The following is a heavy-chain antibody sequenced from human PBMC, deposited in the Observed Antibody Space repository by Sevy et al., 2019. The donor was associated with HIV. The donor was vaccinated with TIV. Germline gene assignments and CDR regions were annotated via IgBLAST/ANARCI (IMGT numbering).Heavy chain of an antibody. V-gene: IGHV4-59*11. J-gene: IGHJ4*02. CDR3: AKEWTLLSDWYGEFDY. Sequence: SETLSLTCTVSGGSITSLYWNWIRQPPGKGLEWIANIYYNGHINYNPSLKSRVTLSLDTSKNTVYLQLNSLRAEDTAIYYCAKEWTLLSDWYGEFDYWGQGTLVTVSS. D-gene: IGHD6-19*01. CDR2: IYYNGHI. CDR1: GGSITSLY.